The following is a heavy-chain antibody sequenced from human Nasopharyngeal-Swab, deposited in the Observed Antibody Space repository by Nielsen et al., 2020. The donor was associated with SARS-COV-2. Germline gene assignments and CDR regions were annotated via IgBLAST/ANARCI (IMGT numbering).Heavy chain of an antibody. D-gene: IGHD6-13*01. J-gene: IGHJ4*02. V-gene: IGHV4-59*01. CDR1: GGSISSYY. CDR2: IYYSGST. CDR3: ARDRYLIPSAAGKDY. Sequence: SETLSLTCTVSGGSISSYYWSWIRQPPGKGLEWIGYIYYSGSTNYNPSLKSRVTISVDTSKNQFSLKLSSVTAADTAVYYCARDRYLIPSAAGKDYWGQGTLITVSS.